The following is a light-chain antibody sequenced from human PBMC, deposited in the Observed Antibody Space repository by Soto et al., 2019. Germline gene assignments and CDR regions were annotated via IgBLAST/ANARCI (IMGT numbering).Light chain of an antibody. CDR2: DVS. J-gene: IGLJ7*01. CDR3: CSYAGRYTYV. Sequence: QSVLTQPRSVSGSPGQSVTISCTGTSSDVGGYNYVSWYQQHPGKAPKVMIYDVSKRPSGVPDRFSGSKSGNTASLTISGLQADDEADYYCCSYAGRYTYVFGSGTQLTVL. CDR1: SSDVGGYNY. V-gene: IGLV2-11*01.